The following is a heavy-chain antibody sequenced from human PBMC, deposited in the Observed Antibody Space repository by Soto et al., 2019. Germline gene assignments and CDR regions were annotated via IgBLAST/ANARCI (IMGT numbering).Heavy chain of an antibody. CDR3: ARKGFGENGNYYGMDV. Sequence: ASVKVSCKASGYTFTGYYMHWVRQAPGQGLEWMGWINPNSGGTNYAQKFQGWVTMTRDTSISTAYMELSRLRSDDTAVYYCARKGFGENGNYYGMDVWGQGTTVT. D-gene: IGHD3-10*01. V-gene: IGHV1-2*04. CDR2: INPNSGGT. J-gene: IGHJ6*02. CDR1: GYTFTGYY.